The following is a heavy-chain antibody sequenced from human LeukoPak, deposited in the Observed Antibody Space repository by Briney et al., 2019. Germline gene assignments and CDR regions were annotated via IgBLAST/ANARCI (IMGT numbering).Heavy chain of an antibody. V-gene: IGHV4-34*01. CDR1: GGSISSYY. Sequence: PSETLSLTCTVSGGSISSYYWSWVRQPPGKGLEWIGEINHSGSTNYNPSLKSRVTISVDTSKNQFSLKLSSVTAADTAVYYCARGGFGEWLSDFDYWGQGTLVTVSS. J-gene: IGHJ4*02. D-gene: IGHD3-10*01. CDR2: INHSGST. CDR3: ARGGFGEWLSDFDY.